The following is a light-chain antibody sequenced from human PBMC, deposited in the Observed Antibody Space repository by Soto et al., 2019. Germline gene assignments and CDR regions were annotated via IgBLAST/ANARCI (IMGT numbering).Light chain of an antibody. V-gene: IGKV3-15*01. CDR3: QQYNNWPRAT. Sequence: EIVITQAPATLSVSPGERSTLSCRASQSISSNLALYQQTPGQAPRLLMFRTSSRATGFPARFSGSGSGTEFNLTISSLQSEDFGVYYCQQYNNWPRATFGGGSKVDIK. CDR2: RTS. CDR1: QSISSN. J-gene: IGKJ4*01.